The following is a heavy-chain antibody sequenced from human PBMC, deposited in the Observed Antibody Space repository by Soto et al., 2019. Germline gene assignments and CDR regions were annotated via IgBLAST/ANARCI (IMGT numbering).Heavy chain of an antibody. Sequence: QVHLLESGGSVVEPGKSLRLSCEASGFIFSSFGMHWVRQAPGKGLEWVALISYDGSNAEYADPVKGRFTIARDSSMNILLLQIQGLGSDGTAKYYCVRDSGIASLDFWGRGTLVTVSS. CDR1: GFIFSSFG. CDR3: VRDSGIASLDF. D-gene: IGHD3-10*01. CDR2: ISYDGSNA. V-gene: IGHV3-30*03. J-gene: IGHJ4*02.